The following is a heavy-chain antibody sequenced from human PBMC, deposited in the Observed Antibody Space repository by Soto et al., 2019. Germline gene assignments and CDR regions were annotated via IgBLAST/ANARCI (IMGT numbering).Heavy chain of an antibody. Sequence: QVQLQESGPGLVKPSETLSLTCTVSGGSITRGGYYWSWSRQHPGKGLEWIGYIYNSGTTYYNPSLXSXXTISVDTSKNQFSLKPTSVTAADTAVYYCARDPAPWGQGTLVTVSS. CDR3: ARDPAP. J-gene: IGHJ5*02. V-gene: IGHV4-31*03. CDR1: GGSITRGGYY. CDR2: IYNSGTT.